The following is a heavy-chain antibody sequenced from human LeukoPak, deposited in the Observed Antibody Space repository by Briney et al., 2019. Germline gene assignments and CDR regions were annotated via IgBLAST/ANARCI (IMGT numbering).Heavy chain of an antibody. Sequence: GASVKVSCKASGYTFTSYGVSWVRQAPGQGLEWMGWISAYNGNTNYAQKLQGRVTMTTDTSTSTAYMELRSLRSDDTAVYYCARHSPYGSGSYLYYYYYMDVWGKGTTVTVSS. CDR2: ISAYNGNT. D-gene: IGHD3-10*01. J-gene: IGHJ6*03. CDR3: ARHSPYGSGSYLYYYYYMDV. CDR1: GYTFTSYG. V-gene: IGHV1-18*01.